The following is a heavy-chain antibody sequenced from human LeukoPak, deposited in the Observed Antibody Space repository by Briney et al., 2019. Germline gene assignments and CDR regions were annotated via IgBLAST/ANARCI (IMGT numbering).Heavy chain of an antibody. J-gene: IGHJ4*02. CDR2: ISYDGSNK. V-gene: IGHV3-30*04. CDR3: ARESGYSGYDFPFDY. D-gene: IGHD5-12*01. CDR1: GFTFSNFA. Sequence: QPGRSLGLSCATSGFTFSNFAIHWVRQAPGKGLEWVAAISYDGSNKYFADSVKGRFTISRDDSGNTLYLQMNSLRAEDTAVYYCARESGYSGYDFPFDYWGQGTLVTVSS.